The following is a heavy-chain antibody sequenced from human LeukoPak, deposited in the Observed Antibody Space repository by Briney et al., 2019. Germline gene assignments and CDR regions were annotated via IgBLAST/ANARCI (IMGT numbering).Heavy chain of an antibody. CDR3: AREERWLQSYEYYFDY. J-gene: IGHJ4*02. Sequence: GASVKVSCKASGYTFTSYYMHWVRQAPGEGLEWMGIINPSGGSTSYAQKFQGRVTMTRDMSTSTVYMELSSLRSEDTAVYYCAREERWLQSYEYYFDYWGQGTLVTVSS. D-gene: IGHD5-24*01. V-gene: IGHV1-46*01. CDR2: INPSGGST. CDR1: GYTFTSYY.